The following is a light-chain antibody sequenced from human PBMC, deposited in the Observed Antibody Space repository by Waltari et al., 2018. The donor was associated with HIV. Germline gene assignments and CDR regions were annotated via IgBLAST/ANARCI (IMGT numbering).Light chain of an antibody. V-gene: IGLV1-47*01. CDR2: MND. J-gene: IGLJ2*01. CDR3: ASWDDSLGGYWI. CDR1: TSNIGSHS. Sequence: QSVVTQPPSASGTLGQRVTISRSGGTSNIGSHSVHWSQHLPGTSPKLLSYMNDQRPSGVPDRISGSKSGTSASLAISGLRSEDEADYYCASWDDSLGGYWIFGGGTNLTVL.